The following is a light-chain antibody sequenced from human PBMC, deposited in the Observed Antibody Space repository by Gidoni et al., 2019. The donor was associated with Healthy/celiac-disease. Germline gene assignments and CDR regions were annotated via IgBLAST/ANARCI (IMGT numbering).Light chain of an antibody. V-gene: IGKV1-39*01. CDR3: QQSYSTPRTPRFT. CDR1: QSISSY. J-gene: IGKJ3*01. Sequence: DIQMTQSPSSLSASVGDRVTITCRASQSISSYLNWYQQKPGKAPKLLIYAASSSQSGVPSRFSGSGPGTDFTLTISSLQPEDFATYYCQQSYSTPRTPRFTFGPXTKVDIK. CDR2: AAS.